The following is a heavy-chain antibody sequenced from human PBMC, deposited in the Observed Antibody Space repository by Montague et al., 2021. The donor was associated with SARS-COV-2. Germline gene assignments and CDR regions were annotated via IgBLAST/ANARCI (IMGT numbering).Heavy chain of an antibody. CDR2: ISGRSDYR. D-gene: IGHD3-10*01. J-gene: IGHJ6*01. CDR1: GFTFSYYG. CDR3: ARDTSSTVRGVTIYYTYYGMDV. V-gene: IGHV3-21*01. Sequence: SLRLSCAASGFTFSYYGMNWVRQAPGKGLEWVPSISGRSDYRYYADSLKGRITISRDNAKNSLYLQMNSLRAEDAAVYYCARDTSSTVRGVTIYYTYYGMDVWGQGTAVTVSS.